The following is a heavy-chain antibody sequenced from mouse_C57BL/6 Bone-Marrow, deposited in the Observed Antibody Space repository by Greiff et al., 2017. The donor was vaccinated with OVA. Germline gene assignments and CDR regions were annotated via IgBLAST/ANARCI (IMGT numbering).Heavy chain of an antibody. D-gene: IGHD2-2*01. CDR1: GYTFTSYG. CDR2: IYPRSGNT. V-gene: IGHV1-81*01. J-gene: IGHJ3*01. Sequence: QVQLQQSGAELARPGASVTLSCKASGYTFTSYGISWVKQRTGQGLEWIGEIYPRSGNTYYNEQFKGKATLTADKSSSTAYMELRSLTSEDSAVDFWAREGGYPAWFAYWGQGTLVTVSA. CDR3: AREGGYPAWFAY.